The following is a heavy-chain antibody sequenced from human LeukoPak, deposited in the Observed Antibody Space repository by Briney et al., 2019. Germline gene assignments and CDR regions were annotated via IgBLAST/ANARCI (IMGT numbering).Heavy chain of an antibody. Sequence: GGSLRLSCAASGFTFSSFAMTWVRQAPGKGLEWVSSITGSHGRTYTTDSVKGRFTISRDNSQNILYLQMNSLRAEDTAVYYCTKDPNGDYIGAFDPWGQGTLVTVSS. V-gene: IGHV3-23*01. J-gene: IGHJ5*02. CDR2: ITGSHGRT. CDR3: TKDPNGDYIGAFDP. CDR1: GFTFSSFA. D-gene: IGHD4-17*01.